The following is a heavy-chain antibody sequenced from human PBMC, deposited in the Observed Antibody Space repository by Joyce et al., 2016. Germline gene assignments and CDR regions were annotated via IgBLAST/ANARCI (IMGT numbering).Heavy chain of an antibody. J-gene: IGHJ4*02. D-gene: IGHD4-11*01. Sequence: QVQLQQGGAGLLKPSETLSLTCAVYGGSFSGYYWSWIRQPPGKGLEWIGEINHSGSTNYNPSLESRVNISGDTSKNQFSLRLSSVTAADTAVYYCARGLSAFDYSNYAGYDYWGQGTLVTVSS. V-gene: IGHV4-34*01. CDR1: GGSFSGYY. CDR3: ARGLSAFDYSNYAGYDY. CDR2: INHSGST.